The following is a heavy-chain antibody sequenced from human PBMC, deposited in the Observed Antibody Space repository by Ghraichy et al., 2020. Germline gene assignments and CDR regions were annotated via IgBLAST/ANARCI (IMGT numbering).Heavy chain of an antibody. CDR3: AKAGGYCTGGSCYANWFDP. V-gene: IGHV3-23*01. D-gene: IGHD2-15*01. CDR2: IDGSGGST. CDR1: GFTFSNYA. J-gene: IGHJ5*02. Sequence: LSLTCAASGFTFSNYAMSWVRQAPGKGLEWVSAIDGSGGSTYYADSVKGRFTISRDNSQNTLYLQMNSLRAEDTAVYYCAKAGGYCTGGSCYANWFDPWGQGTLVTVSS.